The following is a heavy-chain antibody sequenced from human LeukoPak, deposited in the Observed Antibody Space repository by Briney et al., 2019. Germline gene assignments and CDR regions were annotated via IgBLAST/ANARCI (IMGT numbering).Heavy chain of an antibody. CDR2: IYYSGST. CDR3: ARIAYSGYDFRGGADY. CDR1: GGSISSDNYY. D-gene: IGHD5-12*01. V-gene: IGHV4-61*03. Sequence: SETLSLTCTVSGGSISSDNYYWGWIRQPPGKGLEWIGYIYYSGSTNYNPSLKSRVTISVVTSKNHFSLNLKLSSVTAADTAVYYCARIAYSGYDFRGGADYWGQGTLVTVSS. J-gene: IGHJ4*02.